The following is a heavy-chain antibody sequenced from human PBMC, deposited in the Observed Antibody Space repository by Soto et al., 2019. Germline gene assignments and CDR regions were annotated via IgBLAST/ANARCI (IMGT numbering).Heavy chain of an antibody. CDR3: ARPLTPSNCSGGSCYPYNWFDP. CDR1: GGSISSSSYY. V-gene: IGHV4-39*01. CDR2: IYYSGST. D-gene: IGHD2-15*01. J-gene: IGHJ5*02. Sequence: SETLSLTCTVSGGSISSSSYYWGWIRQPPGKGLEWIGSIYYSGSTYYNPSLKSRVTISVDTSKNQFSLKLSSVTAADTAVYYCARPLTPSNCSGGSCYPYNWFDPWGQGTLVTVSS.